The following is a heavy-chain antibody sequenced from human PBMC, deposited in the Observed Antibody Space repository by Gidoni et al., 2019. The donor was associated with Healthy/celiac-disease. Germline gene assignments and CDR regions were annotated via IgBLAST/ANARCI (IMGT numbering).Heavy chain of an antibody. J-gene: IGHJ6*02. Sequence: EVQLVESGGGLIQPGGSLSLSCAASGFTVSSNYMSWVRQAPGKGLEWVSVIYSGGSTYYADSVKGRFTISRDNSKNTLYLQMNSLRAEDTAVYYCARDPGYYDFWSGDDYGMDVWGQGTTVTVSS. V-gene: IGHV3-53*01. CDR1: GFTVSSNY. D-gene: IGHD3-3*01. CDR2: IYSGGST. CDR3: ARDPGYYDFWSGDDYGMDV.